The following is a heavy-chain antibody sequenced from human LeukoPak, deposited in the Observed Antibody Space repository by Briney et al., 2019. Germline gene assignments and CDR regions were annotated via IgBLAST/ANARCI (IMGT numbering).Heavy chain of an antibody. J-gene: IGHJ4*02. D-gene: IGHD3-16*01. CDR1: GFTFRSYA. CDR2: ISYDGSNK. V-gene: IGHV3-30-3*01. CDR3: AIGARMIGSSPFDY. Sequence: GGSLRLSCAASGFTFRSYAMHWVRQAPGKGLKWVAVISYDGSNKYYADSVKGRITISRDNSKNTLFLQMNSLRAEHTAVYYCAIGARMIGSSPFDYWGQGTLVTVSS.